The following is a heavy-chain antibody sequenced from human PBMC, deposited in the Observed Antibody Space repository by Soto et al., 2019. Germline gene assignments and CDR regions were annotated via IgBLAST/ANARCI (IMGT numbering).Heavy chain of an antibody. CDR1: GGTISSYA. V-gene: IGHV1-69*12. CDR2: IIPIFGTA. D-gene: IGHD6-13*01. J-gene: IGHJ4*02. Sequence: QVQLVQSGAEVKKPGSSVKVSCKASGGTISSYAISWVRQAPGQGLEWMGGIIPIFGTANYAQKFQGRVTITADEPTSTAYMELSSLRSEDTAVYYCARGYSSSWAYYFDYWGQGTLVTVSS. CDR3: ARGYSSSWAYYFDY.